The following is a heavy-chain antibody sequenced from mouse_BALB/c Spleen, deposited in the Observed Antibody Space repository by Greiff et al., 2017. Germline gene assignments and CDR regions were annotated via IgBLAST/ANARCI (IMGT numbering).Heavy chain of an antibody. D-gene: IGHD1-2*01. CDR2: INPSTGYT. CDR1: GYTFTSYW. CDR3: ARGFTAASPWFAY. Sequence: VQLQQSGAELAKPGASVKMSCKASGYTFTSYWMHWVKQRPGQGLEWIGYINPSTGYTEYNQKFKDKATLTADKSSSTAYMQLSSLTSEDSAVYYCARGFTAASPWFAYWGQGTLVTVSA. V-gene: IGHV1-7*01. J-gene: IGHJ3*01.